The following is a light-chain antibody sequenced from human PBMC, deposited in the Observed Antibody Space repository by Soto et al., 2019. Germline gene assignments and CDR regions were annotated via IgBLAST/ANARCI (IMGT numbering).Light chain of an antibody. Sequence: IVRTQSPATLSASPGDRATLSCMARQSVSSNLAWYPHKPGQAPRLHIYGASTRATDIPARFSGSRSWTEFTLTISSLQSEAFAVYYCQLYNNWPPITVVPGTHGDIK. J-gene: IGKJ3*01. CDR1: QSVSSN. CDR3: QLYNNWPPIT. CDR2: GAS. V-gene: IGKV3-15*01.